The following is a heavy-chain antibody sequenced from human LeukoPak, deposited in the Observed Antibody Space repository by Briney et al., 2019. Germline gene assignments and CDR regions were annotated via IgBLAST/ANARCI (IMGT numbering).Heavy chain of an antibody. CDR2: SKTKSQGGTT. CDR3: YVGLGKTDTDY. V-gene: IGHV3-15*05. Sequence: GGSLRLSCAAYGFTFSKAWMNWVRQAPGKGLEWVARSKTKSQGGTTDYTAPVKGRFAISTDDSENRLYLQMNSLKSEDTAVYYRYVGLGKTDTDYWGQGTLVTVSS. CDR1: GFTFSKAW. J-gene: IGHJ4*02. D-gene: IGHD5-12*01.